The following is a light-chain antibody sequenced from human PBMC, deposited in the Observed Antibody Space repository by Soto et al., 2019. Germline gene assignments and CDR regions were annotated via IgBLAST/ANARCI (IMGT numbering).Light chain of an antibody. CDR1: QGISSW. V-gene: IGKV1-12*01. CDR3: QQANSLPIT. J-gene: IGKJ5*01. CDR2: AAS. Sequence: DIQMTQSPSSVSASLGDRVTVTCRASQGISSWLAWYQKKPGKAPKLLIYAASSLQSGVPSRFSGSGSGTDFTLTISSLQPEDCAIYFCQQANSLPITFGQGTRLEI.